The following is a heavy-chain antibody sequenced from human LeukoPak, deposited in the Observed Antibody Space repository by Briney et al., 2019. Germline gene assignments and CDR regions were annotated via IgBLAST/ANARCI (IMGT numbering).Heavy chain of an antibody. V-gene: IGHV4-59*12. CDR3: ARDSVITVTPGAFDI. J-gene: IGHJ3*02. CDR2: IYYSGST. D-gene: IGHD4-17*01. CDR1: GGSISSYC. Sequence: SETLSLTCTVSGGSISSYCWSWIRQPPGKGLEWIGYIYYSGSTNYNPSLKSRVTISVDTSKNQFSLKLSSVTAADTAVYYCARDSVITVTPGAFDIWGQGTMVTVSS.